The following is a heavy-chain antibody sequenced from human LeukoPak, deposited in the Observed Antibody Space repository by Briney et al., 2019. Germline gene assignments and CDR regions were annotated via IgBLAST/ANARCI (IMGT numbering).Heavy chain of an antibody. D-gene: IGHD2-15*01. Sequence: PSETLSLTCTVSGGSISSYYWSWIRQPAGKGLEWIGRIYTSGSTNYNPSLKSRVTMSVDTSKNQFSLKLSSVTAADTAVYYCARWRVGYCSGGSCYSFASVAFDIWGQGTMVTVSS. CDR2: IYTSGST. V-gene: IGHV4-4*07. CDR1: GGSISSYY. J-gene: IGHJ3*02. CDR3: ARWRVGYCSGGSCYSFASVAFDI.